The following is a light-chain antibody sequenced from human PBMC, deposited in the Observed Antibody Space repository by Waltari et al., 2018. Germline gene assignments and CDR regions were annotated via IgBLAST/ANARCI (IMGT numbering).Light chain of an antibody. CDR1: SSNIGYNF. V-gene: IGLV1-51*02. Sequence: QSVLTQPPSLSAAPGQKVTISCSGSSSNIGYNFVSWYQQFPGTAPKLLIYENKKQPPGIPDRFSGSKSGTSGTLVITGVQTGDEAEYYCGSWDSSLSLVFGGGTKLSVL. CDR2: ENK. J-gene: IGLJ2*01. CDR3: GSWDSSLSLV.